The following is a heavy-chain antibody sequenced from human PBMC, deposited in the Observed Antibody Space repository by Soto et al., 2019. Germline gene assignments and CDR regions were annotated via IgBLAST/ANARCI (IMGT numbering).Heavy chain of an antibody. CDR1: GGTFSSYA. CDR2: IIPIFGTA. D-gene: IGHD1-26*01. Sequence: QVQLVQSGAEVKKPGSSVKVSCKASGGTFSSYAISWLRQAPGQGLEWMGGIIPIFGTANYAQKFQGRVTITADESTSTAYMELSSLRSEDTAVYYCARGEDSGSSFYYGMDVWGQGTTVTVSS. CDR3: ARGEDSGSSFYYGMDV. J-gene: IGHJ6*02. V-gene: IGHV1-69*01.